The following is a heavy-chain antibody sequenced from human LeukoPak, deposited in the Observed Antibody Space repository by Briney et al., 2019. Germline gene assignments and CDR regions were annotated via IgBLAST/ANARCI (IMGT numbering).Heavy chain of an antibody. D-gene: IGHD3-3*01. Sequence: SVKVSCKASGGTFSSYAISWVRQAPGQGLEWMGGIIPIFGTANYAQKFQGRVAITADESTSTAYMELSSLRSEDTAVYYCARNYDFWSGYYLDYWGQGTLITVSS. CDR2: IIPIFGTA. V-gene: IGHV1-69*01. CDR1: GGTFSSYA. CDR3: ARNYDFWSGYYLDY. J-gene: IGHJ4*02.